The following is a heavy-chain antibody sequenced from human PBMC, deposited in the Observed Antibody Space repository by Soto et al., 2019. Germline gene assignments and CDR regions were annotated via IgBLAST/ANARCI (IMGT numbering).Heavy chain of an antibody. V-gene: IGHV3-23*01. CDR2: ISGSGGST. CDR1: GVTFSRYA. Sequence: GGALRLPCGGSGVTFSRYAKSWGRQAPGKGVEGVSAISGSGGSTYYADSVKGRFTISRDNSKNTLYLQMNSLRAEDTAVYYCAKVPIVVVPAAIPNWFDPWGQGTLVTVSS. J-gene: IGHJ5*02. CDR3: AKVPIVVVPAAIPNWFDP. D-gene: IGHD2-2*01.